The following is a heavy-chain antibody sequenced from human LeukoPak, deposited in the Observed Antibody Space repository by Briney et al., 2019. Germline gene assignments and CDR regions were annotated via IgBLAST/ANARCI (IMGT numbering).Heavy chain of an antibody. CDR3: ARWAVVPAAIVFGYYFDY. CDR2: ISAYNGNT. J-gene: IGHJ4*02. CDR1: GYTFTSYG. D-gene: IGHD2-2*02. V-gene: IGHV1-18*01. Sequence: GASVKVSCKASGYTFTSYGISWVRQAPGQGLEWMGWISAYNGNTNYAQKLQGRVTMTTDTSTSTAYMELRSLRSDDTAVYYCARWAVVPAAIVFGYYFDYWGQGTLVTVSS.